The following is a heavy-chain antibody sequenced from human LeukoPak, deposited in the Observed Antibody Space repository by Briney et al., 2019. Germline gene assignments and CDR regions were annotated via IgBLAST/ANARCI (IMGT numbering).Heavy chain of an antibody. CDR2: IYSGGST. V-gene: IGHV3-53*01. D-gene: IGHD4-17*01. CDR1: GFTVSSNY. Sequence: GGSLRLSCAASGFTVSSNYMSWVRQAPGKGLEWVSVIYSGGSTYCADSVKGRFTISRDNSKNTLYLQMNSLRAEDTAVYYCARGDGDRTDAFDIWGQGAMVTVSS. CDR3: ARGDGDRTDAFDI. J-gene: IGHJ3*02.